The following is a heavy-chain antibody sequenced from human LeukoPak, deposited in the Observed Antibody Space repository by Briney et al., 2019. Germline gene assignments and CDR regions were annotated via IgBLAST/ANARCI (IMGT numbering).Heavy chain of an antibody. CDR1: GGTFSSYA. J-gene: IGHJ4*02. CDR3: ARQDLGYCSGGSCYALDY. D-gene: IGHD2-15*01. V-gene: IGHV1-69*06. CDR2: IIPIFGTA. Sequence: ASVKVSCKAFGGTFSSYAISWVRQAPGQGLEWMGGIIPIFGTANYAQKFQGRVTITADKSTSTAYMELSSLRSEDTAVYYCARQDLGYCSGGSCYALDYWGQGTLVTVSS.